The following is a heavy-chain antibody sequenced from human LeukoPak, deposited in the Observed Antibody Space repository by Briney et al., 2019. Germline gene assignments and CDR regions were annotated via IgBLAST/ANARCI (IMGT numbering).Heavy chain of an antibody. CDR3: ARDMAGNQYSSGNFDL. CDR2: LYAGGES. J-gene: IGHJ4*02. Sequence: GGSLRLSCAASGFAVKSSYMNWVRQAPGKGLEWVSVLYAGGESYYADSVLGRFTISRDNSNNTVFLEMNSLTADDTAVYFCARDMAGNQYSSGNFDLWGQGTLVTVSS. CDR1: GFAVKSSY. D-gene: IGHD3-10*01. V-gene: IGHV3-53*01.